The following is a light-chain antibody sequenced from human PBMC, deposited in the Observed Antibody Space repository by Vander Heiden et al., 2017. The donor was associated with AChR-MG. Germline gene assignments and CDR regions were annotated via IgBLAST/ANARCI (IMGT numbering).Light chain of an antibody. V-gene: IGKV1-5*03. CDR1: QSISSW. CDR2: KAS. CDR3: QQYNSYSRWT. J-gene: IGKJ1*01. Sequence: DVQTTQPPATLSASVGDRVTITCRASQSISSWVAWYQQKPGKAPKLLIYKASSLESGVPSRFSGSGSGTEFTLTISSLQPDDFATYYCQQYNSYSRWTFGQGTKVEIK.